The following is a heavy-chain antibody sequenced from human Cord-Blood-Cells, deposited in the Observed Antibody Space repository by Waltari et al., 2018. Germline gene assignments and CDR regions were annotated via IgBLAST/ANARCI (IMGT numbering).Heavy chain of an antibody. D-gene: IGHD1-26*01. CDR1: GGSISSSSYS. V-gene: IGHV4-39*01. CDR2: IYYSGST. J-gene: IGHJ3*02. CDR3: ARPRGSYYAFDI. Sequence: QLQLQESGPGLVKPSETLSLTCTVSGGSISSSSYSWGWLRQPPGKGLEWIGSIYYSGSTYYNPSLKSRVTISVDTSKNQFSLKLSSVTAADTAVYYCARPRGSYYAFDIWGQGTMVTVSS.